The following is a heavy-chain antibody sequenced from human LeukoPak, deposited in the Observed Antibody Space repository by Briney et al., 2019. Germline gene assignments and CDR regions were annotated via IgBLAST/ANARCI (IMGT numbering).Heavy chain of an antibody. V-gene: IGHV3-33*01. CDR3: ARHKVWTFDY. D-gene: IGHD1-1*01. J-gene: IGHJ4*02. CDR2: IWYDGRTK. Sequence: GRSLRLSCAASGFTFSKYGIHWVRQAPGKGLEWVAVIWYDGRTKYYADSVKGRFTISRAISKNTLYLQMDSLKAEDTAEYYCARHKVWTFDYWGRGTRVSVSS. CDR1: GFTFSKYG.